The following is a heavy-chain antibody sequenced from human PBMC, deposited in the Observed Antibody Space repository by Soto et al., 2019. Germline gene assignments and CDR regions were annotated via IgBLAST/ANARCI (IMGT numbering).Heavy chain of an antibody. V-gene: IGHV4-31*03. Sequence: QVQLQESGPGLVKPSQTLSLTCTVSGGSISSGGYYWSWIRQHPGKGLEWIGYIYYSGSTYYNPSLKCRVTTSVDPSKNPFSGKRSSMTAADTAVYYCARGGGLLWFGARFDPWGQGTLVTVSS. D-gene: IGHD3-10*01. CDR3: ARGGGLLWFGARFDP. CDR2: IYYSGST. CDR1: GGSISSGGYY. J-gene: IGHJ5*02.